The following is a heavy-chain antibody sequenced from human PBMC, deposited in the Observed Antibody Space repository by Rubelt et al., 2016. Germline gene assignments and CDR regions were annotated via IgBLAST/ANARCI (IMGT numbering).Heavy chain of an antibody. J-gene: IGHJ4*02. V-gene: IGHV4-38-2*02. CDR3: ARVRGNSVGGGEAY. CDR2: IYHSGST. CDR1: GYSISSGYY. D-gene: IGHD4-23*01. Sequence: QVQLQESGPGLVKPSETLSLTCTVSGYSISSGYYWDWIRQPPGKGLEWIGSIYHSGSTYYNPSRKRQVTIVVGTSKNQFARKLSAGTAADTAMDYCARVRGNSVGGGEAYWGQGTLVTVSS.